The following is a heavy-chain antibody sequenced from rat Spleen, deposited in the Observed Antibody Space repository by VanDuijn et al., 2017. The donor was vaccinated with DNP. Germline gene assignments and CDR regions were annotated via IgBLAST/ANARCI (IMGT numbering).Heavy chain of an antibody. V-gene: IGHV5S10*01. CDR2: VVYDGSRT. CDR3: ARLKWERAYYFDY. CDR1: GFTFSDYN. J-gene: IGHJ2*01. D-gene: IGHD5-1*01. Sequence: EVQLVESGGGFVQPGRSLKLSCAASGFTFSDYNMAWVRQAQKKGLEWVATVVYDGSRTYYGDSVKGRFTISRDNAKSALFLQMNSLRSEDTATYYCARLKWERAYYFDYWGQGIMVTVSS.